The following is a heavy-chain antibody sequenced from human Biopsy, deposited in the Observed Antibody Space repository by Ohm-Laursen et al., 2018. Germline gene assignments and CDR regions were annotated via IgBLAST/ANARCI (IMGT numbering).Heavy chain of an antibody. Sequence: QTLSLTCAISGDSVSNNDAAWSWIRQSPSRGLEWLGRTYYRTKWFNDYAVFVKSRIVIKPDTSKNQFSLQLSSVTPEDTAVYYCARETPTGIPFNWFDPWGQGALVTVSS. V-gene: IGHV6-1*01. CDR1: GDSVSNNDAA. CDR2: TYYRTKWFN. CDR3: ARETPTGIPFNWFDP. J-gene: IGHJ5*02. D-gene: IGHD1-1*01.